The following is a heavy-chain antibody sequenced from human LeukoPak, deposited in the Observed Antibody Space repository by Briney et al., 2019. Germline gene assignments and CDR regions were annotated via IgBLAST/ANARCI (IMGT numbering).Heavy chain of an antibody. CDR1: GFTFSSYA. V-gene: IGHV3-33*08. CDR2: IWYDGSNK. J-gene: IGHJ6*02. CDR3: ARDAYGMDV. Sequence: GRSLRPSCAASGFTFSSYAMHWVRQAPGKGLEWVAVIWYDGSNKYYADSVKGRFTISRDNSKNTLYLQMNSLRAEDTAVYYCARDAYGMDVWGQGTTVTVSS.